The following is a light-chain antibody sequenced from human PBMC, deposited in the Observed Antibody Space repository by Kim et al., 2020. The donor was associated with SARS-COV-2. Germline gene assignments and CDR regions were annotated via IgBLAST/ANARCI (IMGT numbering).Light chain of an antibody. Sequence: QSALTQPASVSGSPGQSITISCTGTDSDIGTYNLVSWYQQHPGKAPKVIIYEVNKRPSGVSNRLSGSKSGNTASLTISGLQAEDEADYHCCSYADSSILEVFGGGTQLTVL. CDR1: DSDIGTYNL. CDR3: CSYADSSILEV. J-gene: IGLJ2*01. CDR2: EVN. V-gene: IGLV2-23*02.